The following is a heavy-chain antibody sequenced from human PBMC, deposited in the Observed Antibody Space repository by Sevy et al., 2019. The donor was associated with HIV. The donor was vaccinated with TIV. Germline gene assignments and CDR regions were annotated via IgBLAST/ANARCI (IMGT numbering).Heavy chain of an antibody. CDR3: ARDTYYDSSGYYGY. CDR1: GFTFSSYA. CDR2: ISYDGSNK. Sequence: GGSLRLSCAASGFTFSSYAMHWVRQAPGKGLEWVAVISYDGSNKYYADSVKGRFTISRDNSKNPLYLQRNSLRAEDTAVYYCARDTYYDSSGYYGYWGQGTLVTVSS. V-gene: IGHV3-30-3*01. D-gene: IGHD3-22*01. J-gene: IGHJ4*02.